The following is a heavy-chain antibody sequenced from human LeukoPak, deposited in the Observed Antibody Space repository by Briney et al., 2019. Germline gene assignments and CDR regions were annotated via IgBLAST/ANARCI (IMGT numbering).Heavy chain of an antibody. Sequence: GGSLRLSCAASGFTFDDYGMSWVRQAPGKGLEWVSGINWNGGSTGYADSVKGRFTISRDNAKNSLYLQMNSLRAEDTALYYCAKDLWFGELSPGGYWGQGTLVTVSS. D-gene: IGHD3-10*01. CDR3: AKDLWFGELSPGGY. V-gene: IGHV3-20*04. CDR1: GFTFDDYG. J-gene: IGHJ4*02. CDR2: INWNGGST.